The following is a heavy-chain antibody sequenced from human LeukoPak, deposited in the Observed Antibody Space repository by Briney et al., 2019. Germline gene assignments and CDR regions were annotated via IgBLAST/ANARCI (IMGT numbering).Heavy chain of an antibody. CDR1: GFTFDDYA. V-gene: IGHV3-9*03. Sequence: GRSLRLSCAASGFTFDDYAMHWVRQAPGKGLEWVSGISWNSVNIGYADSVKGRFTISRDNAKNSLYLQMNSLSAEDMALYYCAKGTMIVVAVGDYFDYWGQGTPVTVSS. J-gene: IGHJ4*02. CDR2: ISWNSVNI. D-gene: IGHD3-22*01. CDR3: AKGTMIVVAVGDYFDY.